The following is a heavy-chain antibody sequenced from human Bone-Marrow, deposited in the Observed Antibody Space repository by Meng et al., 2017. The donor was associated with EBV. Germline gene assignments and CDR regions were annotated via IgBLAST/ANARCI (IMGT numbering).Heavy chain of an antibody. D-gene: IGHD3-10*01. J-gene: IGHJ4*02. CDR1: GGTFRSDA. Sequence: QVQLLRSGAEVTKPGSSVKVCCRTSGGTFRSDAVSWVRQAPGPGLEWMGGLIPMVGAPHYAQKFQGRVTIIADESTSTHSMELNSLRSEDTAMYYCASESGRGFTPDYWGQGTLVTVSS. CDR2: LIPMVGAP. CDR3: ASESGRGFTPDY. V-gene: IGHV1-69*01.